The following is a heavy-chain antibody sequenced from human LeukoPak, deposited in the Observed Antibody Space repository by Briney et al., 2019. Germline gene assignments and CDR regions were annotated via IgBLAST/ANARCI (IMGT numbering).Heavy chain of an antibody. Sequence: PGGSLRLSCAASGFTFSNYPMNWVRQAPGRGLEWVSVISDSGAITVYADSVKGRFTISRDNSKNTLYLQMNSLRAEDTAVYYCAKIRTRYFDYWGQGTLVTVSS. V-gene: IGHV3-23*01. CDR2: ISDSGAIT. D-gene: IGHD3-3*02. CDR1: GFTFSNYP. CDR3: AKIRTRYFDY. J-gene: IGHJ4*02.